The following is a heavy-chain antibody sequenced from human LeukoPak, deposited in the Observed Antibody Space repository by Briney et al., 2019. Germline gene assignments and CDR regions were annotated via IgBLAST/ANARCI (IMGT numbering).Heavy chain of an antibody. CDR1: GGSFSGYY. J-gene: IGHJ4*02. V-gene: IGHV3-74*01. Sequence: ETLSLTCAVYGGSFSGYYWSWVRQAPGKGLVWVSRINSDGSSTSYADSVKGRFTISRDNAKNTLYLQMNSLRAEDTAVYYCARVIAVAGNYYFDYWGQGTLVTVSS. CDR3: ARVIAVAGNYYFDY. CDR2: INSDGSST. D-gene: IGHD6-19*01.